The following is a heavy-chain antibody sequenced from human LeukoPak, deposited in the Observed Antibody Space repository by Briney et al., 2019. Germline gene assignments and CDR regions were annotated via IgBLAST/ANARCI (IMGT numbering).Heavy chain of an antibody. CDR2: IYYSGST. J-gene: IGHJ4*02. Sequence: KPSETLSLTCTVSGGSISSSSYYWGWIRQPPGKGLEWIGSIYYSGSTYYNPSLKSRVTISVDTSKNQFSLKLSSVTAADTAVYYCASRRGHYYDSSGYYQDGFDYWGQGTLVTVSS. CDR3: ASRRGHYYDSSGYYQDGFDY. CDR1: GGSISSSSYY. V-gene: IGHV4-39*01. D-gene: IGHD3-22*01.